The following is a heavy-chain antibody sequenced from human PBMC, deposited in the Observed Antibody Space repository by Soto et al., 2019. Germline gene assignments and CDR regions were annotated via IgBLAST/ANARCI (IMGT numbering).Heavy chain of an antibody. D-gene: IGHD2-15*01. J-gene: IGHJ4*02. V-gene: IGHV1-18*01. CDR2: ISAYNGNT. CDR3: ARDPLEDCSGGSCYARLFDY. CDR1: GYTFTSYG. Sequence: ASVKVSCKASGYTFTSYGISWVRQAPGQGLEWMGWISAYNGNTNYAQKLQGRVTMTTDTSTSTAYMELRSLRSDDTAVYYCARDPLEDCSGGSCYARLFDYWGQGTLVTVSS.